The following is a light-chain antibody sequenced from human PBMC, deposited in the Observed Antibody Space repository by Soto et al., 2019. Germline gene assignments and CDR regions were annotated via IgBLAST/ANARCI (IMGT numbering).Light chain of an antibody. CDR2: AAS. V-gene: IGKV3-20*01. CDR3: QQSASTPWT. J-gene: IGKJ1*01. Sequence: LYKSPGERVTLSCSGRKNSSSSYLGWYQQKLGKAPKLLIYAASTRESGIPASFSGSGSGTDFTLTISSLQPEDFAPYYCQQSASTPWTFGQGTKVAIK. CDR1: KNSSSSY.